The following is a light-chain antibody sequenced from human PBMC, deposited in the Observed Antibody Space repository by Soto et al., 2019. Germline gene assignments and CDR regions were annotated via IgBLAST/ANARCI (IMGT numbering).Light chain of an antibody. Sequence: ESMLTQSPATLSLSPGERATLSCRASQSICRYLAWYQQKPGQAPRLLIYDASNRVTGVPARFSGSGSGTDFTLTISSLEPEDFAVYYCQQRGGWPPVFTFGPGTKVDIK. CDR3: QQRGGWPPVFT. J-gene: IGKJ3*01. V-gene: IGKV3-11*01. CDR2: DAS. CDR1: QSICRY.